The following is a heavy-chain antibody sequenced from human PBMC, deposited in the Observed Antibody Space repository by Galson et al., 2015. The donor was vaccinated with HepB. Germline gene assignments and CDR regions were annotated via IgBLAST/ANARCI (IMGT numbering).Heavy chain of an antibody. Sequence: SLRLSCAASGFTFSSYAMNWVRQAPGKGLEWVSVSSGSGGVTYYADSVKGRFTISRDNSKNKVYLQMSSLRSEDTAIYYCARESQWRPGGRHSWFDPWGQGTLVTVSS. CDR3: ARESQWRPGGRHSWFDP. CDR1: GFTFSSYA. D-gene: IGHD2-8*02. J-gene: IGHJ5*02. V-gene: IGHV3-23*01. CDR2: SSGSGGVT.